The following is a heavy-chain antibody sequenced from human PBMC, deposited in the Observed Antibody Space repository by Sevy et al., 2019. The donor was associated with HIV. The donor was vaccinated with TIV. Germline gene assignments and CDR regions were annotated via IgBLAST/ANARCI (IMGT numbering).Heavy chain of an antibody. D-gene: IGHD2-2*01. Sequence: ASVKVSCKASGYTFTSYGISWVRQAPGQGLEWMGWISAYNGNTNYAQKLQGRVTMTTDTSTSTAYMERRSLRSDDTALDDCARDGRDIVVVPASTWGYYYYYGMDVWGQGTTVTVSS. V-gene: IGHV1-18*01. CDR1: GYTFTSYG. CDR3: ARDGRDIVVVPASTWGYYYYYGMDV. J-gene: IGHJ6*02. CDR2: ISAYNGNT.